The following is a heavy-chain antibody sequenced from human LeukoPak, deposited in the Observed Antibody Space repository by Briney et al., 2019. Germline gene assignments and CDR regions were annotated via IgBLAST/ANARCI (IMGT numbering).Heavy chain of an antibody. J-gene: IGHJ4*02. D-gene: IGHD1-26*01. CDR3: ARGNLIVGASA. CDR1: GGSVSSGSYY. Sequence: SETLSLTCTVSGGSVSSGSYYWSWIRQPPGKGLEWIGYIYYSGSTNYNPSLKSRVTISVDTSKNQFSLKLSSVTAADTAVYYCARGNLIVGASAWGQGTLVTVSS. CDR2: IYYSGST. V-gene: IGHV4-61*01.